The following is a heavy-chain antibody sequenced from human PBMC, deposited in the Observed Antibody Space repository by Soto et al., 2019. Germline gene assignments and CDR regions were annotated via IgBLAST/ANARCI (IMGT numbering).Heavy chain of an antibody. V-gene: IGHV4-31*03. CDR1: GGSISSGGYY. Sequence: QVQLQESGPGLVKPSQTLSLTCTVSGGSISSGGYYWSWIRQHPGKGLEWIGYIYYSGSTYYNPSRKSRVTITVDTSKSQFSLKRSSVPAADTAVYYCARTGERWILGYYFDYWGQGTLVTVSS. CDR3: ARTGERWILGYYFDY. J-gene: IGHJ4*02. CDR2: IYYSGST. D-gene: IGHD2-2*03.